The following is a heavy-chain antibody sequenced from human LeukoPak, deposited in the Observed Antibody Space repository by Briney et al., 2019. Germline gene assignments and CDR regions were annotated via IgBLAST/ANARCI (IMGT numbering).Heavy chain of an antibody. CDR3: ARGYYPPRWYFDL. Sequence: SETLSLTCTVSGGSISSSSYYWGWIRQPPGKGLEWIGSIYYGGSTYYNPSLKSRVTISVDTSKNQFSLKLTSMTAADTAMYYCARGYYPPRWYFDLWGRGTLVTVSS. D-gene: IGHD2-21*01. J-gene: IGHJ2*01. V-gene: IGHV4-39*01. CDR2: IYYGGST. CDR1: GGSISSSSYY.